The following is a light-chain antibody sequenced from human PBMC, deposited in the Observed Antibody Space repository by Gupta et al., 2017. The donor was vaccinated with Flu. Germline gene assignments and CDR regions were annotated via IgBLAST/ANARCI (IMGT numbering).Light chain of an antibody. J-gene: IGKJ4*01. V-gene: IGKV3-11*01. CDR1: QSVGSY. CDR3: QQRYDWPPLT. CDR2: HAS. Sequence: ATLSLSPGERATLSCRASQSVGSYLAWYKHRPGQAPRLLIYHASSRATGIPARFSGSGSGTDFTLTINSREPEDFAVYYCQQRYDWPPLTFGGGTKVEIK.